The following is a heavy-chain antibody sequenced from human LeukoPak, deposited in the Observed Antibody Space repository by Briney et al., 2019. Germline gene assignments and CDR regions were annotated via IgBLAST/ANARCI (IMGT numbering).Heavy chain of an antibody. V-gene: IGHV1-69*13. CDR2: IIPIFGTA. CDR3: ARVFHYCDSSGYPSTTWFDP. Sequence: GASVKVSCKASGGTFSNYAISWVRQAPGQGLEWMGGIIPIFGTANYAQKFQGRVTITADESTSTAHMELSSLRSEDTAVYYCARVFHYCDSSGYPSTTWFDPWGQGTLVTVSS. J-gene: IGHJ5*02. D-gene: IGHD3-22*01. CDR1: GGTFSNYA.